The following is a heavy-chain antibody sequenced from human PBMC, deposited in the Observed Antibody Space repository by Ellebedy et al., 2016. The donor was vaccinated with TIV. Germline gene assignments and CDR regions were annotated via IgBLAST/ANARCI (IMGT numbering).Heavy chain of an antibody. CDR2: ISWNSGSI. J-gene: IGHJ4*02. V-gene: IGHV3-9*01. D-gene: IGHD4-17*01. Sequence: PGGSLRLSCAASGFTFDDYAMHWVRQAPGKGLEWVSGISWNSGSIGYADSVKGRFTISRDNAKNSLYLQMNSLRAEDTAVYYCARDSYYGDYVRFDYWGQGTLVTVSS. CDR1: GFTFDDYA. CDR3: ARDSYYGDYVRFDY.